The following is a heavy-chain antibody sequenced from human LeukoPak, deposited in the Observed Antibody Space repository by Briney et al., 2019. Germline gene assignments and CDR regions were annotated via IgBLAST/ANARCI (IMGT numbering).Heavy chain of an antibody. CDR1: GFTVSSNF. CDR2: IYSGGGT. J-gene: IGHJ5*02. Sequence: PGGSLRLSCAASGFTVSSNFVTWVRQAPGKGLEWLSIIYSGGGTDYADSVKGRFTISRDNSKSTVYLQMNSLRAEDTAMYYCARKSLGIVAAGTFFGSWGQGTLVTVSS. CDR3: ARKSLGIVAAGTFFGS. V-gene: IGHV3-53*01. D-gene: IGHD6-13*01.